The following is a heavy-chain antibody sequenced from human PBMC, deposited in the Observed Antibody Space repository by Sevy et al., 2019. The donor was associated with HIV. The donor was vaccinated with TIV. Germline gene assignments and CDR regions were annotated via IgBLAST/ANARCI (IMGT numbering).Heavy chain of an antibody. CDR3: ARRTRQLWSYYFDY. Sequence: GESLKISCKGSGYNFTTHWIGWVRQMPGKGLEWLGSVYPDDSETTYSPSVQGQVTMSADKSVTTAYLLWNSLKASDTAMYYVARRTRQLWSYYFDYWGQGTLVTVSS. CDR2: VYPDDSET. D-gene: IGHD5-18*01. CDR1: GYNFTTHW. V-gene: IGHV5-51*01. J-gene: IGHJ4*02.